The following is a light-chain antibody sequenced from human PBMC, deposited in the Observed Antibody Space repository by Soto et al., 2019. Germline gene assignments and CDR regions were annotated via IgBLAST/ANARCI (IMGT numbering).Light chain of an antibody. J-gene: IGKJ2*01. CDR1: QSVSSSS. CDR3: QQYGSSRDT. CDR2: RAS. V-gene: IGKV3-20*01. Sequence: EIVLTQSPGTLSLSPGERATLSCRASQSVSSSSLAWYQQKPGQAPRLLMYRASNRAAGTQDRFSGSGSGTDFTLTIGRLEPEDFAVYYCQQYGSSRDTFGQGPKLEIK.